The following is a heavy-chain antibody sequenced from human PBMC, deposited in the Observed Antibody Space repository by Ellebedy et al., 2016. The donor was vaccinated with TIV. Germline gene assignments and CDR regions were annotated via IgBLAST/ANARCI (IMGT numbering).Heavy chain of an antibody. Sequence: SVKVSCXASGGTFSSYAISWVRQAPGQGLEWMGGIIPIFGTANYAQKFQGRVTITADESTSTAYMELSSLRSEDTAVYYCATALAYCGGDCHPYSDYWGQGTLVTVSS. CDR3: ATALAYCGGDCHPYSDY. CDR1: GGTFSSYA. CDR2: IIPIFGTA. D-gene: IGHD2-21*02. V-gene: IGHV1-69*13. J-gene: IGHJ4*02.